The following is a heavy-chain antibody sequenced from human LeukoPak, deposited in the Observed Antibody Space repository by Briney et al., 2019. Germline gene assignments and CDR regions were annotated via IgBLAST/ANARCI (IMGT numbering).Heavy chain of an antibody. CDR1: GFTFSSYA. J-gene: IGHJ6*02. CDR2: ISGSGGST. D-gene: IGHD3-10*01. Sequence: GRSLRLSCAASGFTFSSYAMSWVRQAPGKGLEWVSAISGSGGSTYYADSVKGRFTISRDNSKNTLYLQMNSLRAEDTAVYYCAKDAYYYGSGSPDYYYYGMDVWGQGTTVTVSS. CDR3: AKDAYYYGSGSPDYYYYGMDV. V-gene: IGHV3-23*01.